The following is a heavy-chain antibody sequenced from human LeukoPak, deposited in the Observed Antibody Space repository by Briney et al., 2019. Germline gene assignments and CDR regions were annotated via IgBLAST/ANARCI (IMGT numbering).Heavy chain of an antibody. D-gene: IGHD3-22*01. J-gene: IGHJ4*02. Sequence: GGSLRLSCAASGFTFSSYWMSWVRQAPGKGLEWVANIKQDGSEKYYVDSVKGRFTISRDNAKNSLYLQMNSLRAEDTAVYYCARETYYDSSGYYFSYYFDYWGQGTLVTVSS. CDR2: IKQDGSEK. CDR3: ARETYYDSSGYYFSYYFDY. V-gene: IGHV3-7*01. CDR1: GFTFSSYW.